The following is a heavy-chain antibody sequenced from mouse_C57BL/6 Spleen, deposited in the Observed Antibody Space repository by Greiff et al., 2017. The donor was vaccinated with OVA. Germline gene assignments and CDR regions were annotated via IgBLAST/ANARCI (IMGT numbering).Heavy chain of an antibody. CDR1: GFTFSDAW. D-gene: IGHD1-1*01. V-gene: IGHV6-6*01. CDR2: IRNNADDHAT. Sequence: EVQRVESGGGLVQPGGSMKLSCAASGFTFSDAWMDWVRQSPEQGLEWVAEIRNNADDHATYYAESVKGRFTISRDDSKSSVYLQMNSIRAEDTGIYYCTRTTTGGVFDYWGQGTTLTVSS. J-gene: IGHJ2*01. CDR3: TRTTTGGVFDY.